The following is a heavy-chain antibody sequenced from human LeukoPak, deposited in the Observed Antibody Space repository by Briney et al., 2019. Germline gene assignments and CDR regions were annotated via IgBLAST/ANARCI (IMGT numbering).Heavy chain of an antibody. J-gene: IGHJ3*02. V-gene: IGHV3-13*04. CDR3: ARATISVAYAFDI. CDR2: IGTTGDT. CDR1: GFIFSDFD. Sequence: GGSLRLSCAPPGFIFSDFDMHWVRQVTGKGLEWVSAIGTTGDTYYPGSVKGRFTISRENAKNSLYLQMNSLRAEDTAVYYCARATISVAYAFDIWGQGTMVTVSS. D-gene: IGHD6-19*01.